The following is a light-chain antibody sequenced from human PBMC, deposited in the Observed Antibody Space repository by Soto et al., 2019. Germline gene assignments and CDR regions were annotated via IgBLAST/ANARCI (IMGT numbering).Light chain of an antibody. CDR3: QQYGSSPT. CDR1: QSVSSSY. V-gene: IGKV3-20*01. CDR2: GAS. Sequence: EIVLTQSPGTLSLSPGERATLSCRASQSVSSSYLAWYQQKPGQAPRLLIYGASSRATGIPDSFSGSGSVTDFTLTISRLEPEDFAVYYCQQYGSSPTFGQGTRLEIK. J-gene: IGKJ5*01.